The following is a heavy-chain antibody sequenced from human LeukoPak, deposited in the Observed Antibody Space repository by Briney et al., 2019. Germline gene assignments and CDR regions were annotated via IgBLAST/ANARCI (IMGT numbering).Heavy chain of an antibody. Sequence: AGGSLRLSCAAFGFTFGSYGMSWVGQAPGKGLEWVSFITPNADRTSYADSVEGRFTISRDNPRNTLYMQMNSLRDEDTALYYCAIMHGYYDGSGYWVQWGQGTLVTVSS. CDR2: ITPNADRT. CDR3: AIMHGYYDGSGYWVQ. J-gene: IGHJ1*01. D-gene: IGHD3-22*01. CDR1: GFTFGSYG. V-gene: IGHV3-23*01.